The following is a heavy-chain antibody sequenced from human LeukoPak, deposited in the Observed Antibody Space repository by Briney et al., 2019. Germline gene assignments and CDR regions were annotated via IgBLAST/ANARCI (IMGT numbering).Heavy chain of an antibody. CDR1: GFTFSSYN. CDR2: ISSSSTYI. J-gene: IGHJ4*02. V-gene: IGHV3-21*01. Sequence: GGSLRLSCAASGFTFSSYNMNWVRQAPGKGLEWVSSISSSSTYIYYADSVKGRFNISRDNAKNSLFLKMNSLGAEDTAVYYCARDAGYCSGGSCYGDDYWGQGTLVTVSS. CDR3: ARDAGYCSGGSCYGDDY. D-gene: IGHD2-15*01.